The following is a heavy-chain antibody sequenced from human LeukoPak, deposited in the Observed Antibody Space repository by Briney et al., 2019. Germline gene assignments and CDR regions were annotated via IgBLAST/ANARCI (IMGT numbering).Heavy chain of an antibody. Sequence: ASVKVSCTASGYTFTSYGISWVRQAPGQGLEWMGWISAYNGNTNYAQKLQGRVTMTTDTSTSTAYMELRSLRSDDTAVYYCARTAFIAAAGPVDYWGQGTLVTVSS. J-gene: IGHJ4*02. D-gene: IGHD6-13*01. CDR2: ISAYNGNT. CDR1: GYTFTSYG. CDR3: ARTAFIAAAGPVDY. V-gene: IGHV1-18*01.